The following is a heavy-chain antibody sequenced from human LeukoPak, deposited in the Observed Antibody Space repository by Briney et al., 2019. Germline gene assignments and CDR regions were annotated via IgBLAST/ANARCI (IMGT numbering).Heavy chain of an antibody. J-gene: IGHJ4*02. V-gene: IGHV7-4-1*02. Sequence: ASVKVSCKASGYTFNSYGIRWGRQAPGQGVEGMGWINTNTGNPMNAQGFTGRFVISLDTSVSTAYLHISSLKAEDTAMYYCARYDSSGYYALDYWGQGTLVTVSS. D-gene: IGHD3-22*01. CDR2: INTNTGNP. CDR1: GYTFNSYG. CDR3: ARYDSSGYYALDY.